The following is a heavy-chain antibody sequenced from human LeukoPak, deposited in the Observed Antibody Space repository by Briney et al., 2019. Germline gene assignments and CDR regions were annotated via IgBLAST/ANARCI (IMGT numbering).Heavy chain of an antibody. CDR1: GFTFDDYA. CDR2: ISWNSGSI. V-gene: IGHV3-9*01. CDR3: AKDNHYYDSSGLLGY. D-gene: IGHD3-22*01. J-gene: IGHJ4*02. Sequence: GGSLRLSCAASGFTFDDYAMHWVRQAPGKGLEWVSGISWNSGSIGYADSVKGRFTISRDNAKNSLYLQMNSLRAEDTALYYCAKDNHYYDSSGLLGYWGQGTLVTVSS.